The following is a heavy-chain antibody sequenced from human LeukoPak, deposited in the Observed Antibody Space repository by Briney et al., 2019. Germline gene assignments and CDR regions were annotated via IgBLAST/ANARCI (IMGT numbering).Heavy chain of an antibody. Sequence: SETLPLICTVSGGSISSYYWSWIRQPPGKGLEWIGYIYYSGSTNYNPSLKSRVTISVDTSKNQFSLKLSSVTAADTAVYYCARVRGAGGDYFFDYWGQGTLVTVSS. V-gene: IGHV4-59*01. CDR1: GGSISSYY. CDR2: IYYSGST. CDR3: ARVRGAGGDYFFDY. D-gene: IGHD4-17*01. J-gene: IGHJ4*02.